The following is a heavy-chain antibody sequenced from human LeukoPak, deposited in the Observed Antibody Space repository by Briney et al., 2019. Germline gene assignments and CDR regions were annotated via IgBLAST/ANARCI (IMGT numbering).Heavy chain of an antibody. CDR1: GFTFSSYA. Sequence: PGGSLRLSCAASGFTFSSYAMSWVRQAPGKGLEWVSAISGSGGSTYYADSVKGRFTISRDNSKNTLYLQMNSLRAEDTAVYYCAKPFGIAAAGTSWFDPWGQGTLVTVSS. D-gene: IGHD6-13*01. V-gene: IGHV3-23*01. CDR2: ISGSGGST. CDR3: AKPFGIAAAGTSWFDP. J-gene: IGHJ5*02.